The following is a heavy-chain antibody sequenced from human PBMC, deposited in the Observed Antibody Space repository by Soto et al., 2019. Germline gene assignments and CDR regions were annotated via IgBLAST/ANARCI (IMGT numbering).Heavy chain of an antibody. V-gene: IGHV1-2*02. J-gene: IGHJ4*02. CDR3: ARDPIGGGAPYYFDS. CDR2: INPNTGDT. CDR1: GYTFTEYY. Sequence: QVQLVQSGAEVKKPGASVRVSCKASGYTFTEYYMYWVRQAPGQGLEWMGGINPNTGDTTYAQKFQGRATMTRYPSINTAYRELRRLTSDDTAVYYCARDPIGGGAPYYFDSWGQGTLVTVSS. D-gene: IGHD3-16*01.